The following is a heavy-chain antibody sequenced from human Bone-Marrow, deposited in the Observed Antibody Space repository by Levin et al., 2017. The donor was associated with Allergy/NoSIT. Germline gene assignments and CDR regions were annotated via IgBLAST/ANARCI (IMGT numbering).Heavy chain of an antibody. D-gene: IGHD1-26*01. Sequence: GESLKISCQGSEYIFTNYWIHWVRQMPGNGLEWMGTINPGDSETRYSLSSQGQVTISVDRSINTAYLQWSSLKASDTAIYYCARAPTALGCDFWGQGTLVTVSS. J-gene: IGHJ4*02. V-gene: IGHV5-51*01. CDR2: INPGDSET. CDR3: ARAPTALGCDF. CDR1: EYIFTNYW.